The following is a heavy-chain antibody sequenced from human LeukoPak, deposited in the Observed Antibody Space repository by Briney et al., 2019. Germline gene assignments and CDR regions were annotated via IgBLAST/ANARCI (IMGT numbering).Heavy chain of an antibody. Sequence: PGGSLRLSCAASGFTFSSYSMNWVRQAPGKGLEWVSSISSSSSYIYYADSVKGRFTISRDNAKNSLYLQMNSLRAEDTSVYFCARGGESSGYYYADYWGQGTLVTVSS. CDR3: ARGGESSGYYYADY. J-gene: IGHJ4*02. V-gene: IGHV3-21*01. CDR1: GFTFSSYS. CDR2: ISSSSSYI. D-gene: IGHD3-22*01.